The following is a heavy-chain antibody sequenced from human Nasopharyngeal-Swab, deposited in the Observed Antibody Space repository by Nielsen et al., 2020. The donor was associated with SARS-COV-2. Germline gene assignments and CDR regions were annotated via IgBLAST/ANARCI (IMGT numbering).Heavy chain of an antibody. CDR3: AREIWSGSFLDY. CDR2: ISSSSSYI. V-gene: IGHV3-21*04. J-gene: IGHJ4*02. CDR1: GFTFSSYS. D-gene: IGHD1-26*01. Sequence: GESLKISCAASGFTFSSYSMNWVRQAPGKGLEWVSSISSSSSYIYYADSVKGRFTISRDNAKNSLYLQMNSLRAEDTAVYYCAREIWSGSFLDYWGQGTLVTVSS.